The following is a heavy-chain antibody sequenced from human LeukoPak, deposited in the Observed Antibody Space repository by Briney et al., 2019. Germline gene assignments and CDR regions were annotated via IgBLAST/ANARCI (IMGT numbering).Heavy chain of an antibody. V-gene: IGHV1-69*01. CDR2: IIPIFGTA. CDR3: ARGPSDTAMLPFDY. CDR1: GGTFSSYA. Sequence: GSSVKVSCKASGGTFSSYAISWVRQAPGQGLEWMGGIIPIFGTANYAQKFQGRVTITADESTSTAYMELSSLRSEDTAVYYCARGPSDTAMLPFDYWGQGTLVTVSS. D-gene: IGHD5-18*01. J-gene: IGHJ4*02.